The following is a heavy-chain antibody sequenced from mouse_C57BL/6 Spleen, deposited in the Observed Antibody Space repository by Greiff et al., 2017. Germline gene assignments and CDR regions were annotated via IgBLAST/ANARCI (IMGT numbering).Heavy chain of an antibody. CDR2: INPNYGTT. D-gene: IGHD1-1*01. J-gene: IGHJ1*03. CDR3: AISYYYGSSYVPWYFDV. Sequence: EVQGVESGPELVKPGASVKISCKASGYSFTDYNMNWVKQSNGKSLEWIGVINPNYGTTRYTQTFKGKATLTVDQSSSTAYMQLNSLTSEDSAVYYCAISYYYGSSYVPWYFDVWGTGTTVTVSS. V-gene: IGHV1-39*01. CDR1: GYSFTDYN.